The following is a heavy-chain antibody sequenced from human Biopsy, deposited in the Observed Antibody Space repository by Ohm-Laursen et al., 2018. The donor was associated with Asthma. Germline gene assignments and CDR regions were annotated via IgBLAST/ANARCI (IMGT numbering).Heavy chain of an antibody. CDR2: INSVFGTT. D-gene: IGHD2-2*01. CDR3: ARKAGSCISRTCYSLDF. CDR1: GGTFNTYV. V-gene: IGHV1-69*13. Sequence: GASVKVSCKSLGGTFNTYVIGWVRQAPGQGLEWMGGINSVFGTTTYPQKLQDRVTITADDSTSTVYMELSSLKSEDTAVYYCARKAGSCISRTCYSLDFWGQGTLVTASS. J-gene: IGHJ4*02.